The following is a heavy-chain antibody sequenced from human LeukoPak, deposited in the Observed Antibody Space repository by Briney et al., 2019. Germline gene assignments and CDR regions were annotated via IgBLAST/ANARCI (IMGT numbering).Heavy chain of an antibody. CDR3: ARSVGSSSWKDYYYYYMDV. Sequence: SSETLSLTCTVSGGSISSGSYYWSWIRQPAGKGLEWIGRIYTSGSTNYNPSLKSRVTISVDTSKNQFSLKLSSVTAADTAVYYCARSVGSSSWKDYYYYYMDVWGKGTTVTISS. V-gene: IGHV4-61*02. J-gene: IGHJ6*03. CDR2: IYTSGST. D-gene: IGHD6-13*01. CDR1: GGSISSGSYY.